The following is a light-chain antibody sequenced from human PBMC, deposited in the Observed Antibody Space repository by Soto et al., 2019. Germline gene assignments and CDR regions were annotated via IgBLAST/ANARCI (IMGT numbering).Light chain of an antibody. CDR3: LLSYSGPRLWV. CDR1: TGAVTNGHY. V-gene: IGLV7-46*01. CDR2: DTS. Sequence: QAVVTQEPSLTVSPGGTVTLTCGSSTGAVTNGHYPYWFQQKPGQAPRTLIYDTSNKHSWTPARFSGSLLGGEAALTLSGAQPEDEAEHYCLLSYSGPRLWVFGGGTKLTVL. J-gene: IGLJ3*02.